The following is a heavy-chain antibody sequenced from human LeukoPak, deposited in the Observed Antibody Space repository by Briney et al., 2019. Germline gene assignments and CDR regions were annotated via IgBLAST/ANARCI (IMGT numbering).Heavy chain of an antibody. CDR1: GFIFSNSW. Sequence: GGSLRLSCAASGFIFSNSWMNWARQARGKGLEGVANINQDGSDQYYVDSVKGRFTISRDNAKNSLYLQMNSLRAEDTAVYYCARTTVTTGRTNWFDPWGQGTLVTVSS. D-gene: IGHD4-17*01. CDR3: ARTTVTTGRTNWFDP. J-gene: IGHJ5*02. CDR2: INQDGSDQ. V-gene: IGHV3-7*01.